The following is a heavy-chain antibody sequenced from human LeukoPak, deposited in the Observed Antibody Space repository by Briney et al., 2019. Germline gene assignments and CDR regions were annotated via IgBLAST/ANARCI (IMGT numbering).Heavy chain of an antibody. CDR1: GFTFSNYA. Sequence: GGSLRLSCAASGFTFSNYAMSWVRQAPGKGLEWVSGISGDGGNTYYADSVKGQFTISRDNSKNTLYLQVNSLRAEDTALYYCAKDRIAVAGIDYWGQGTLVTVSS. D-gene: IGHD6-19*01. CDR2: ISGDGGNT. CDR3: AKDRIAVAGIDY. V-gene: IGHV3-23*01. J-gene: IGHJ4*02.